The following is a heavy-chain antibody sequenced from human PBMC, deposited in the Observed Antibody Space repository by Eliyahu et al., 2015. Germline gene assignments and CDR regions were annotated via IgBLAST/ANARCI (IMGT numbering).Heavy chain of an antibody. CDR3: AREDHSGSYYEGYYFDY. Sequence: QVQLVESGGGVVQPGRSLXLSCAASGFPFXXXGMHGVRQAPGKGLEWVAVIWYDGSNKYYADSVKGRFTISRDNSKNTLYLQMNSLRAEDTAVYYCAREDHSGSYYEGYYFDYWGQGTLVTVSS. CDR1: GFPFXXXG. V-gene: IGHV3-33*01. D-gene: IGHD1-26*01. J-gene: IGHJ4*02. CDR2: IWYDGSNK.